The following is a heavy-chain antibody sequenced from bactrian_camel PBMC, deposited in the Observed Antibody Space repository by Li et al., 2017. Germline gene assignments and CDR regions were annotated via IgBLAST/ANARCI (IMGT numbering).Heavy chain of an antibody. CDR3: YTGAYESGVYTHQGILGY. J-gene: IGHJ6*01. CDR1: GFTFSGSK. CDR2: INGGGGST. V-gene: IGHV3S40*01. Sequence: VQLVESGGGLVQPGGSLRLSSAASGFTFSGSKMRWVRQAPGKGLEWVSAINGGGGSTYYADSIKGRFTISRDNAKNTLYLQLNSLESEDTALYYCYTGAYESGVYTHQGILGYWGQGTQVTVS. D-gene: IGHD2*01.